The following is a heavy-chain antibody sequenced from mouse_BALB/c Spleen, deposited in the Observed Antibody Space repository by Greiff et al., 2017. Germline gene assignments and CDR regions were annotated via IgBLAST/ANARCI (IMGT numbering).Heavy chain of an antibody. V-gene: IGHV1-4*01. J-gene: IGHJ4*01. CDR3: ARRLRDAMDY. CDR1: GYTFTSYT. D-gene: IGHD1-1*01. Sequence: VKLVESGAELARPGASVKMSCKASGYTFTSYTMHWVKQRPGQGLEWIGYINPSSGYTNYNQKFKDKATLTADKSSSTAYMQLSSLTSEDSAVYYCARRLRDAMDYWGQGTSVTVSS. CDR2: INPSSGYT.